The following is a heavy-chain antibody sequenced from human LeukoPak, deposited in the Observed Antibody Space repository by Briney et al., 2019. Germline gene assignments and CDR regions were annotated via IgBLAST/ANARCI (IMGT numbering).Heavy chain of an antibody. V-gene: IGHV3-30*02. D-gene: IGHD6-13*01. CDR2: IRYDGSNK. CDR3: AKDRDWASAAGTDFDY. J-gene: IGHJ4*02. Sequence: GGSLRLSCAASGLTFSSYGMHWVRQAPGKGLEGVTFIRYDGSNKYYADSVKGRLTISRDNSKNTLYLQMNSLRAEDTAVYYCAKDRDWASAAGTDFDYWGPGTLVTVSS. CDR1: GLTFSSYG.